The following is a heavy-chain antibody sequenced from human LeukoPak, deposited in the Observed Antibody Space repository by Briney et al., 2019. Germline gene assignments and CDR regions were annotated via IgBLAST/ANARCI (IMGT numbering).Heavy chain of an antibody. CDR2: ISSSGSTI. D-gene: IGHD3-9*01. V-gene: IGHV3-48*03. CDR1: GFSFSSYA. CDR3: VSMIYDILTGYSYFDY. Sequence: PGGSLRLSCVVSGFSFSSYAMNWVRQAPGKGLEWVSYISSSGSTIYYADSAKGRFTISRDNAKNSLYLQMNSLRAEDTAVYYCVSMIYDILTGYSYFDYWGQGTLVTVSS. J-gene: IGHJ4*02.